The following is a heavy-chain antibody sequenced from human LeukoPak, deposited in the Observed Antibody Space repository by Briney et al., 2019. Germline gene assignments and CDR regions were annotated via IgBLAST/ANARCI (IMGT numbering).Heavy chain of an antibody. CDR1: GGSVSSGSYY. D-gene: IGHD1-26*01. CDR3: ARGPTKELLLYY. Sequence: PSETLSLTCTVSGGSVSSGSYYWSWIRQPPGKGLEWIGYIYYSGSTNYNPSLKSRVTISVDTSKNQFSLKLSSVTAADTAVYYCARGPTKELLLYYWGQGTLVTVSS. V-gene: IGHV4-61*01. J-gene: IGHJ4*02. CDR2: IYYSGST.